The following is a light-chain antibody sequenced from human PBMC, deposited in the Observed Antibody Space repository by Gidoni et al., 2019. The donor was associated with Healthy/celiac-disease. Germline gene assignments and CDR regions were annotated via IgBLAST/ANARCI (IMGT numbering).Light chain of an antibody. CDR2: DAS. CDR1: QSSSSW. J-gene: IGKJ1*01. V-gene: IGKV1-5*01. CDR3: QQYNSYSWT. Sequence: DIQMTQSPSTLSASVGDRVTITCRASQSSSSWLAWYQQKPGKAPKLLIYDASSLERGVPSRFSGSGSGTEFTLTISSLQPDDFATYYCQQYNSYSWTFGQGTKVEIK.